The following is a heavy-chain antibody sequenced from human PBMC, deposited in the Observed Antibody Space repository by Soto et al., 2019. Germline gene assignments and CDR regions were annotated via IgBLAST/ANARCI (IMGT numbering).Heavy chain of an antibody. V-gene: IGHV3-30-3*01. Sequence: PGGSLRLSCAASGFSFRSYAMHWIRQAPGKGLEWVTFILYDGSKKYYADSVKGRFTISRDNSKNTLFLQMNSLGAEDTAVYYCARADLYYFDYWGQGTLVTVS. CDR3: ARADLYYFDY. J-gene: IGHJ4*02. CDR1: GFSFRSYA. CDR2: ILYDGSKK.